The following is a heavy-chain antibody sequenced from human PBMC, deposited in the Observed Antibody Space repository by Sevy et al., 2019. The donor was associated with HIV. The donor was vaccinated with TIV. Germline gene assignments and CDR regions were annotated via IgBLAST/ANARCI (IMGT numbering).Heavy chain of an antibody. CDR2: ISGLSNYI. CDR1: GFTFSSYS. CDR3: ARAPLSTLFDASDI. Sequence: GGSLRLSCAASGFTFSSYSMNWVRQAPGKGLEWVSFISGLSNYIYYADSVKGRFTISSDNAKNSVYLQMNSLRAEDTDLDYCARAPLSTLFDASDIWGQGTMVTVSS. J-gene: IGHJ3*02. V-gene: IGHV3-21*01. D-gene: IGHD2-15*01.